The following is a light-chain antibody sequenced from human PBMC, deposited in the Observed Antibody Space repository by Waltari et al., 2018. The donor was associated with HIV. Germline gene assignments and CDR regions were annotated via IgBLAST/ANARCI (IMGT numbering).Light chain of an antibody. V-gene: IGLV1-44*01. CDR3: ATWDDSLNGYV. Sequence: QSVLTQPPSASGTPGQRVTISCSGSNSNLGSNTVNWYQQLPGTAPKVLIYRNIQRPAVVPDRFSCSKSGTSASLAISWLQSGDEAEYYCATWDDSLNGYVFGAGTKVTVL. CDR2: RNI. J-gene: IGLJ1*01. CDR1: NSNLGSNT.